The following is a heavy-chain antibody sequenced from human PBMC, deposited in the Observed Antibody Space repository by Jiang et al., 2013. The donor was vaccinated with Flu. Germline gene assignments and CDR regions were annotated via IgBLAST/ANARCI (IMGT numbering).Heavy chain of an antibody. V-gene: IGHV3-7*01. D-gene: IGHD3-3*01. Sequence: QLVESGGGLVQPGGSLRLSCAASGFTFSSYWMSWVRQAPGKGLEWVANIKQDGSEKYYVDSVKGRFTISRDNAKNPLYLQMNSLRAEDTAVYYCAREVDFWSGWNYYMDVWGKGTTVTVSS. CDR1: GFTFSSYW. CDR3: AREVDFWSGWNYYMDV. CDR2: IKQDGSEK. J-gene: IGHJ6*03.